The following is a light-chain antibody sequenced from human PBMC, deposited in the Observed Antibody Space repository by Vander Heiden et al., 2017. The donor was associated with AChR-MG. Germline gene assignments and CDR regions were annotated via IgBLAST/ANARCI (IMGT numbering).Light chain of an antibody. CDR3: QTWGSGIS. J-gene: IGLJ2*01. CDR2: LNSDGSH. CDR1: SGHSSYS. V-gene: IGLV4-69*01. Sequence: QLVLTQSPSASASLGASVKLTCTLSSGHSSYSIAWQQQQPEKGPRFLMKLNSDGSHTRGDGIPDRFSGSSSGTERYLTISSLQSDDEADYYCQTWGSGISFGGGTKLTVL.